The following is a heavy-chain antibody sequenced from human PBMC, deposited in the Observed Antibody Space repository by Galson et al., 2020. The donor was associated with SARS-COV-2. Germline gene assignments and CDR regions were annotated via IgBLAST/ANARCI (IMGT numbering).Heavy chain of an antibody. Sequence: GGSLRLSCAASGFRFSDNYMDWVRQAPGKGLEWLGRTRNKANNYTSEYAASVKDRFTISRDESKNSLYLQMNSLQTEDTAVYYCACSSFYVGRGYWGRGTLVTVSS. D-gene: IGHD5-12*01. CDR1: GFRFSDNY. J-gene: IGHJ4*02. CDR3: ACSSFYVGRGY. V-gene: IGHV3-72*01. CDR2: TRNKANNYTS.